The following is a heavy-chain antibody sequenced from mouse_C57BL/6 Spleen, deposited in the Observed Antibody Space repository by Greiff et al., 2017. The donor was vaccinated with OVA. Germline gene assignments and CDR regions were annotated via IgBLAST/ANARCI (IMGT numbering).Heavy chain of an antibody. D-gene: IGHD2-1*01. Sequence: EVMLVESGGGLVKPGGSLKLSCAASGFTFSDYGMHWVRQAPEKGLEWVAYISSGSSTIYYADTVKGRFTISRDNAKNTLFLQMTSLRSEDTAMYYCARHGGNYEAWFAYWGQGTLVTVSA. CDR3: ARHGGNYEAWFAY. CDR1: GFTFSDYG. V-gene: IGHV5-17*01. J-gene: IGHJ3*01. CDR2: ISSGSSTI.